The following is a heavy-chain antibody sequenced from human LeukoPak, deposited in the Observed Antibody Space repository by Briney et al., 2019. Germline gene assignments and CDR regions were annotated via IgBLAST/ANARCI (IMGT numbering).Heavy chain of an antibody. CDR2: MYYSGST. CDR3: AREMEDKSLVWFGELKKYYYYYMDV. D-gene: IGHD3-10*01. CDR1: GYSISSGYY. Sequence: SETLSLTCTVSGYSISSGYYWGWIRQPPGKGLEWIGSMYYSGSTYYNPSLKSRVTISVDTSKNQVSLKLSSVTAADTAVYYCAREMEDKSLVWFGELKKYYYYYMDVWGKGTTVTVSS. J-gene: IGHJ6*03. V-gene: IGHV4-38-2*02.